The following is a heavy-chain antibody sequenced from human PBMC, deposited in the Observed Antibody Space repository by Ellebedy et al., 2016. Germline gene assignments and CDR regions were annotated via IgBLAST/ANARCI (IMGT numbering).Heavy chain of an antibody. CDR2: INPSGGST. J-gene: IGHJ6*02. CDR1: GYTFTSYY. Sequence: ASVKVSXKASGYTFTSYYMHWVRQAPGQGLEWMGIINPSGGSTSYAQKFQGRVTMTRDTSTSTVYMELSSLRSEDTAVYYCARDGFGILTGYYGLGMDVWGQGTTVTVSS. CDR3: ARDGFGILTGYYGLGMDV. D-gene: IGHD3-9*01. V-gene: IGHV1-46*01.